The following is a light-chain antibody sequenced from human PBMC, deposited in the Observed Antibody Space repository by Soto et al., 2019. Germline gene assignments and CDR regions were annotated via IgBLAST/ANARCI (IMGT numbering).Light chain of an antibody. CDR3: QEYGSSPPMYS. CDR1: QSVSSNY. V-gene: IGKV3-20*01. J-gene: IGKJ2*01. Sequence: EIVLTQSPGTLSLSPGERATLSCRASQSVSSNYLAWYQQKPGQAPRLLIASASSSATGIPDRFSGSGSGTDFTLTISRLEPEDFAVYYCQEYGSSPPMYSFGQGTKLEIK. CDR2: SAS.